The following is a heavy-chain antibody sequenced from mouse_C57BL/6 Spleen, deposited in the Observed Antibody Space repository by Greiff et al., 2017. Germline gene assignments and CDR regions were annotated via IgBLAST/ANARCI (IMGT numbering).Heavy chain of an antibody. J-gene: IGHJ1*03. CDR1: GYAFSSSW. D-gene: IGHD1-1*01. CDR2: IYPGDGDT. Sequence: VQLQQPGPELVKPGASVKISCKASGYAFSSSWMNWVKQRPGQGLEWIGRIYPGDGDTNYNRKFKGKATLTADKSSSTAYMQLSSLTSEDSAVYFCARDYGSSHWYFDVWGTGTTVTVAS. CDR3: ARDYGSSHWYFDV. V-gene: IGHV1-82*01.